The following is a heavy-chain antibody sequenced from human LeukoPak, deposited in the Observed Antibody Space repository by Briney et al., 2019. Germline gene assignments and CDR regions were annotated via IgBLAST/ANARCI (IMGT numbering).Heavy chain of an antibody. D-gene: IGHD1-20*01. V-gene: IGHV3-74*01. CDR2: INSDGKST. J-gene: IGHJ4*02. CDR3: ARIDNWNDGGY. Sequence: GGSLRLSCVASGVTLSNYAMSWARQAPGKGLLWVSRINSDGKSTTYADSVKGRFTISRDNAKNTLYLQMNSLRAEDTAIYYCARIDNWNDGGYWGQGTLVTVSS. CDR1: GVTLSNYA.